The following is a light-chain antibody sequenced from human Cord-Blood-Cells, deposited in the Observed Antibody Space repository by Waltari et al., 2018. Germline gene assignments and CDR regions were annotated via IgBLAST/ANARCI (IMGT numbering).Light chain of an antibody. CDR1: QSISSW. Sequence: DIQMIQSPSTLSASVGDRVTITCRASQSISSWLAWYQQKPGKAPKLLIYKASSLESGVLSRFSGSGAGTEFTLTSSSRQPDEFAAYYCQQYNSYSTFGQGTKVEIK. CDR2: KAS. CDR3: QQYNSYST. V-gene: IGKV1-5*03. J-gene: IGKJ1*01.